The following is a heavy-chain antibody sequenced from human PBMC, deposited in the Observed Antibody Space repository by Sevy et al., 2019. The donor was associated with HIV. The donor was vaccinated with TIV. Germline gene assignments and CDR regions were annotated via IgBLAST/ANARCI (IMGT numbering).Heavy chain of an antibody. V-gene: IGHV3-21*01. CDR3: ARDPKAILQLWVNWFDP. D-gene: IGHD5-18*01. J-gene: IGHJ5*02. Sequence: GGSLRLSCAASGFTFSTYSMNWVRQAPGKGLEWVSSISSSSSYIYYEDSVKGRFTISRDNAKNALYLQMNSLRAEDTAVYYCARDPKAILQLWVNWFDPWGQGTLVTVSS. CDR2: ISSSSSYI. CDR1: GFTFSTYS.